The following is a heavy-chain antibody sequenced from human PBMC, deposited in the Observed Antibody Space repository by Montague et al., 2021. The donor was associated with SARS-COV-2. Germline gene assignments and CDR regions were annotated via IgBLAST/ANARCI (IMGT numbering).Heavy chain of an antibody. J-gene: IGHJ4*02. CDR3: ARGALAASGSFDY. V-gene: IGHV3-48*02. CDR1: GFTFSDHS. D-gene: IGHD6-13*01. CDR2: ISTSGEIK. Sequence: SLRLSCAASGFTFSDHSMNWVRQAPGKGLQWVSHISTSGEIKYYADSVKGRFSISRDNAEKAVSLQMNSLRDDDTAIYYRARGALAASGSFDYWGPGILVTVSS.